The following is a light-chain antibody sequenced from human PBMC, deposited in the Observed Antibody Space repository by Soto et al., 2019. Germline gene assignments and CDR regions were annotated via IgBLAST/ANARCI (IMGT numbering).Light chain of an antibody. Sequence: DIQMTQSPSSLSASVRDRVTITCRAGQDININLAWYQQKPGKVPKLLISAASTLQSGVPSRFSGSGSGTDFTLTISSLQPEDVATYYCQKYDGAPLTFGGGTKVEIK. J-gene: IGKJ4*01. V-gene: IGKV1-27*01. CDR2: AAS. CDR1: QDININ. CDR3: QKYDGAPLT.